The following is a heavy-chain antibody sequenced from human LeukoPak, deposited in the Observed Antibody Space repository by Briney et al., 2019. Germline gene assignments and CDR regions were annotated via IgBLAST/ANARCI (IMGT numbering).Heavy chain of an antibody. J-gene: IGHJ4*02. CDR2: ISTSNGRT. Sequence: ASVKASCKASGYTFTNYGFSWVRQAPGQGLEWMGWISTSNGRTNYVQNLQGRVTMTTDTSTNTAYMELGSLTSDDTAVYYCARVSWDSGFVLDSWGQGTLVTVSS. CDR1: GYTFTNYG. CDR3: ARVSWDSGFVLDS. V-gene: IGHV1-18*01. D-gene: IGHD5-12*01.